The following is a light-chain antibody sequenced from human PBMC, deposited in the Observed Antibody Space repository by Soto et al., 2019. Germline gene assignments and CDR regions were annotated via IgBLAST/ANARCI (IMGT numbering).Light chain of an antibody. Sequence: TVLTQSPGTLSLSPRERATLSCRASQRISSNYLAWYQQKPGQAPRLLIYGASSRATGIPDRFSGSGSGTDFTLTITRLEPEDFAVYYCQQYGSSLLTFGGGTKVDIK. V-gene: IGKV3-20*01. J-gene: IGKJ4*01. CDR3: QQYGSSLLT. CDR2: GAS. CDR1: QRISSNY.